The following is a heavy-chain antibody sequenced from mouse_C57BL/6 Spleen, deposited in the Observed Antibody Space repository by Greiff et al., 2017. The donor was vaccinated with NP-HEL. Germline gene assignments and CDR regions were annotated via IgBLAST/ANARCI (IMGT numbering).Heavy chain of an antibody. Sequence: QVQLQQPGAELVMPGASVKLSCKASGYTFTSYWMHWVKQRPGQGLEWIGEIDPSDSYTNYNQKFKGKSTLTVDKSTSTAYMQLSSLTSEDSAVSYCARTSYAGYYGAMDYWGQGTSVTVSS. D-gene: IGHD2-3*01. CDR3: ARTSYAGYYGAMDY. CDR2: IDPSDSYT. V-gene: IGHV1-69*01. CDR1: GYTFTSYW. J-gene: IGHJ4*01.